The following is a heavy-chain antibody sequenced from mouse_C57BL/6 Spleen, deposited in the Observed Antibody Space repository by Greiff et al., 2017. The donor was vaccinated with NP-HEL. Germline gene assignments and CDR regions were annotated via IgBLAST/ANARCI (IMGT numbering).Heavy chain of an antibody. V-gene: IGHV1-50*01. Sequence: QVQLQQSGAELVKPGASVKLSCKASGYTFTSYWMQWVKQRPGQGLEWIGEIDPSDSYTNYNQKFKGKATLTVDTSSSTAYMQLSSLTSEDSAVYYCARLEGVDGELRLSWFAYWGQGTLVTVSA. CDR2: IDPSDSYT. CDR1: GYTFTSYW. D-gene: IGHD3-2*02. CDR3: ARLEGVDGELRLSWFAY. J-gene: IGHJ3*01.